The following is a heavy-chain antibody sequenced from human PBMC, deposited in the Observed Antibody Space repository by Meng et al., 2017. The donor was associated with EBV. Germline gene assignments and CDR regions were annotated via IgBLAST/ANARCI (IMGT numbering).Heavy chain of an antibody. J-gene: IGHJ4*02. V-gene: IGHV1-69*01. D-gene: IGHD3-10*01. Sequence: QVQLSPSGAEVKKPGSSVKVSCRTSGGTFRSDAVSWVRQAPGQGLEWMGGLIPMVGAPHYAQKFQGRVTIIADESTSTHSMELNSLRSEDTAMYYCASESGRGFTPDYWGQGTLVTVSS. CDR1: GGTFRSDA. CDR2: LIPMVGAP. CDR3: ASESGRGFTPDY.